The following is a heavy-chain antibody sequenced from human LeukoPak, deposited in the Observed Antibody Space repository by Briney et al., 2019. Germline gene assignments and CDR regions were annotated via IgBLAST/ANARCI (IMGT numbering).Heavy chain of an antibody. V-gene: IGHV4-39*07. CDR3: ARDRGFNYYYYMDV. CDR1: GGSISSSSYY. J-gene: IGHJ6*03. D-gene: IGHD3-10*01. CDR2: IYYSGST. Sequence: SETLSLTCTVSGGSISSSSYYWGWIRQPPGKGLEWIGSIYYSGSTYYNPSLKSRVTISVDTSKNQFSLKLSSVTAADTAVYYCARDRGFNYYYYMDVWGKGTTVTVSS.